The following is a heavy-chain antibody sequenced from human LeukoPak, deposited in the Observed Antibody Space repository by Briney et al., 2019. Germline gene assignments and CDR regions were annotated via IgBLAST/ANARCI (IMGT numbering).Heavy chain of an antibody. CDR3: ARDKTRGFDT. CDR1: GGSISSGDYY. Sequence: SETLSLTCTVSGGSISSGDYYWRWIRQPPGKGLEWIGYIYYSGSTYYNPSLKSRVTISVDTSKNQFSLKLSSVTAADTAVYYCARDKTRGFDTWGQGTLVTVSS. J-gene: IGHJ5*02. V-gene: IGHV4-30-4*01. CDR2: IYYSGST.